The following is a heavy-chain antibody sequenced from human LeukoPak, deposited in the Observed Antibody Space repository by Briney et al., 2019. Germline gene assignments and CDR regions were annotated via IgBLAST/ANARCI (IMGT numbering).Heavy chain of an antibody. CDR1: GFTFSSYG. V-gene: IGHV3-30*02. CDR2: IRYDGSKR. Sequence: PGGSLRLSCAASGFTFSSYGMHWVRQAPGKGLEWVAFIRYDGSKRYYANSVKGRVTISRDNSKNTLYLQMNSLRAEDTAVYYCAKVRTQGGIIPVVTDYWGQGTLVTVSS. J-gene: IGHJ4*02. CDR3: AKVRTQGGIIPVVTDY. D-gene: IGHD4-23*01.